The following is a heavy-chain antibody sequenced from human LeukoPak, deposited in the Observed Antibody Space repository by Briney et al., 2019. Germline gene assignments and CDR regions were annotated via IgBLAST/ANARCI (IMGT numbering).Heavy chain of an antibody. V-gene: IGHV3-66*01. Sequence: PGGSLRLSCAASGFIVSRKYMSWVRQAPGKGLEWVSAIYSGGSADYADSVKGRFTISRDNSKNTLHLQMKSLRAEDTAVYYCAKMSNYYNSLGYYAFDIWGQGTMVTVSS. D-gene: IGHD3-22*01. CDR1: GFIVSRKY. J-gene: IGHJ3*02. CDR2: IYSGGSA. CDR3: AKMSNYYNSLGYYAFDI.